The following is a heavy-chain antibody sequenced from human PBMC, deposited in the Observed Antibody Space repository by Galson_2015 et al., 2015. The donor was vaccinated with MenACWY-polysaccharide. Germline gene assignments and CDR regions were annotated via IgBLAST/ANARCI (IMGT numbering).Heavy chain of an antibody. CDR1: GFTFTSYR. D-gene: IGHD6-19*01. V-gene: IGHV3-21*01. CDR2: ISSSSSFK. J-gene: IGHJ4*02. Sequence: SLSLSCAASGFTFTSYRMSWVRQAPGKGLEWVAYISSSSSFKYYADSLKGLFTITRNNDKNSLYLQMNSLRAEDTAVYYCERGSGWFDYWGQGTLVTVSS. CDR3: ERGSGWFDY.